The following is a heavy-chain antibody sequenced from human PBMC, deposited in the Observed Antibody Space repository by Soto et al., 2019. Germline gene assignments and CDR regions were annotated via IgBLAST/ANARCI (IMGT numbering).Heavy chain of an antibody. CDR3: ARAYYYDSTREHYYFDY. V-gene: IGHV4-31*03. CDR2: IYYSGST. CDR1: GGSISSGGYY. Sequence: PSETLSLTCTVFGGSISSGGYYWSWIRQHPGKGLEWIGYIYYSGSTYYNPSLKSRVTISVDTSKNQFSLKLSSVTAADTAVYYCARAYYYDSTREHYYFDYWGQGTLVTVSS. J-gene: IGHJ4*02. D-gene: IGHD3-22*01.